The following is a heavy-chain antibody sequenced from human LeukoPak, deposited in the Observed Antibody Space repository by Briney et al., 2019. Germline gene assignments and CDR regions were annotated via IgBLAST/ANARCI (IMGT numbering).Heavy chain of an antibody. CDR2: IDAGNGHT. Sequence: GASVKVSCKASGYTFTTYAMHWVRQAPGQRLEWMGWIDAGNGHTRYSQDFQGRVTITSDTSASTAYMELSSLRSEDTAVYYCARDSWVTIYYFDYWGQGTLVTVSS. V-gene: IGHV1-3*01. D-gene: IGHD4-17*01. CDR3: ARDSWVTIYYFDY. J-gene: IGHJ4*02. CDR1: GYTFTTYA.